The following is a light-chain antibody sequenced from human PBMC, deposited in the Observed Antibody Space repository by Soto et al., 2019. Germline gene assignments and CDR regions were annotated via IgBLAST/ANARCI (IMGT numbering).Light chain of an antibody. Sequence: QSALTQPASVSGSPGQSITISCTGTSSDVGGYNYVSWYQHHPGKAPKLMIYDVSNRPSGVSNRLSGSKSGNTASLTISGLQPEDEADYYCSSYTTSNTRQIVLGTGTKVTVL. CDR3: SSYTTSNTRQIV. J-gene: IGLJ1*01. V-gene: IGLV2-14*03. CDR1: SSDVGGYNY. CDR2: DVS.